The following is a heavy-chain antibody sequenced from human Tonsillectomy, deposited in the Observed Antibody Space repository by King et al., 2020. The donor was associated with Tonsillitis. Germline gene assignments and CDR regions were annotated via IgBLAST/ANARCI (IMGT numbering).Heavy chain of an antibody. CDR2: SYQTGTA. CDR1: GYSISSGYY. Sequence: VQLQESGPGLVKPSETLSLTCAVSGYSISSGYYWGWIRQPPGKGLEWIGYSYQTGTAYYTPSLKGRVTISVDTSKNQFFLRLSSVTAADTAIYYCARAVYGSAWSFGFWGQGTLVTVSS. V-gene: IGHV4-38-2*01. J-gene: IGHJ4*02. CDR3: ARAVYGSAWSFGF. D-gene: IGHD6-19*01.